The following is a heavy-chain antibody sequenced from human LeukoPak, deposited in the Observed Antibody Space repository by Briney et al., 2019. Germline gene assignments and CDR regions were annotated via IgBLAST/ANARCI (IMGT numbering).Heavy chain of an antibody. CDR3: ATQAYSFDY. D-gene: IGHD4-11*01. CDR1: GFTFSSYA. J-gene: IGHJ4*02. V-gene: IGHV3-23*01. CDR2: ISSSGGGT. Sequence: TGGSLRLSCAASGFTFSSYAMSWVRQAPGKGLEWVSTISSSGGGTYYADSVRGRFTVSRANSKHTLYLQMNSLRAEDTAVYYCATQAYSFDYWGQGTLVTVSS.